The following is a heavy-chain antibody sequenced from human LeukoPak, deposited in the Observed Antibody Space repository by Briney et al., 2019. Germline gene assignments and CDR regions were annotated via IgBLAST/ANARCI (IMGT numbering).Heavy chain of an antibody. CDR2: IYFSGSS. J-gene: IGHJ2*01. D-gene: IGHD6-13*01. V-gene: IGHV4-59*01. CDR3: ARGITAASLIWYFDL. Sequence: SETLSLTCTVSGGSISGYYWSWLRQPPGKGLEWIGYIYFSGSSKYNPSLKSRVTMSVATSKNQFSLNLSSVTAADTAVYYCARGITAASLIWYFDLWGRGTLVTVSS. CDR1: GGSISGYY.